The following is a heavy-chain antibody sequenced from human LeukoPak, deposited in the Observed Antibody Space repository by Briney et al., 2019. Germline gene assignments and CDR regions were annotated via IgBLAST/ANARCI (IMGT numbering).Heavy chain of an antibody. V-gene: IGHV3-23*01. CDR1: GFTFSSYA. J-gene: IGHJ4*02. CDR2: ISGSGGST. Sequence: PGGSLRLSCAASGFTFSSYAMSWVRQAPGKGLESVSAISGSGGSTYYADSVKGRFTISRDNSKNTLCLQMNSLRAEDTAVYYCAKVPPWRRATYFDYWGQGTLVTVSS. CDR3: AKVPPWRRATYFDY.